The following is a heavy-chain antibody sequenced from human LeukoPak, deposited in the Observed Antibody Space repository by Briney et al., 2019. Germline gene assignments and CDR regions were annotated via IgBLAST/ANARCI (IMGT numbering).Heavy chain of an antibody. CDR2: ISPGNGNT. CDR3: ARGGSGTHPSDY. J-gene: IGHJ4*02. Sequence: GRSLRLSCAASGFTFSSYAMQWVRQAPGQRLEWMGWISPGNGNTKYSQKFQGRITITGDTSASATYMELSSLTSEDTAVYYCARGGSGTHPSDYWGQGTLVTVSS. CDR1: GFTFSSYA. D-gene: IGHD1-26*01. V-gene: IGHV1-3*01.